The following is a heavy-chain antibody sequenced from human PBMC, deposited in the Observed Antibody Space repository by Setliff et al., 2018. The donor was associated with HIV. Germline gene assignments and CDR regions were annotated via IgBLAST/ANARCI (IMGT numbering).Heavy chain of an antibody. CDR1: QFTFSKYW. D-gene: IGHD2-15*01. V-gene: IGHV3-74*01. CDR3: ARDIGRGCSGGTCYSGAFDM. CDR2: ISPDGTST. Sequence: PGGSLRLSCAASQFTFSKYWMHWVRQVPGEGPVWISRISPDGTSTAYVDSVKGRFTISRDNAKNTLYLQMNSLRADDTGVYYCARDIGRGCSGGTCYSGAFDMWGHGTRVTVSS. J-gene: IGHJ3*02.